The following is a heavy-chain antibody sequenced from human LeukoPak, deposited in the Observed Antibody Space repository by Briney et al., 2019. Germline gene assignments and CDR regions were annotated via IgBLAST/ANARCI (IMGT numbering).Heavy chain of an antibody. CDR3: ARGGHGHTQSDY. Sequence: TSVKVSCKASGYTFTDYHIHWVRQAPGQGLEWMGWINPNTGGTNYAQNFQGRVTMTRDTSITTSYMELSSLLSDDTALYYCARGGHGHTQSDYWAQGTLVTVSS. CDR2: INPNTGGT. V-gene: IGHV1-2*02. J-gene: IGHJ4*02. CDR1: GYTFTDYH. D-gene: IGHD5-24*01.